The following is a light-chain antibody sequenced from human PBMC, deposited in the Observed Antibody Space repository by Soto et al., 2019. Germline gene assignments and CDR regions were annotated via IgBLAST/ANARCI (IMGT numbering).Light chain of an antibody. CDR3: QQFNTWPRA. CDR2: GAS. J-gene: IGKJ2*01. Sequence: EIVLTQSPATLSVSPGERATLSCRASQSISGNLAWYQQKPGQAPRLLIYGASTRATGIPARFSGSGSGTEFTLTISSLQSEDFAVYYCQQFNTWPRAFGQGTKLEI. CDR1: QSISGN. V-gene: IGKV3-15*01.